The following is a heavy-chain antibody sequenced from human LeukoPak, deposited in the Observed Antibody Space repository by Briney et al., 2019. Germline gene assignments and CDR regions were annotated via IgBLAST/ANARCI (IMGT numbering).Heavy chain of an antibody. CDR2: IYYSGST. V-gene: IGHV4-39*01. CDR3: ARRSTVVGMGWFDP. D-gene: IGHD2-21*01. CDR1: GFTFSSYG. J-gene: IGHJ5*02. Sequence: PGGSLRLSCAASGFTFSSYGMSWVRQPPGKGLEWIGNIYYSGSTYYNPSLKSRVTISVDTSKNQFSLKLSSVTAADTAVYYCARRSTVVGMGWFDPWGQGTLVTVSS.